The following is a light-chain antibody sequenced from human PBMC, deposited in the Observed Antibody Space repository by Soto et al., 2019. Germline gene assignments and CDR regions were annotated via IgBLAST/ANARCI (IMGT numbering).Light chain of an antibody. Sequence: QSALTQPASVSGSPGQSITISCTGTRSDVGSYNCVSWYQHHPGKAPKLMIYDVSSRPSGVSNRFSASKSANTASLTISGLQAEDEADYYCSSYTSSSTQVFGGGTKLTVL. CDR3: SSYTSSSTQV. CDR2: DVS. V-gene: IGLV2-14*03. CDR1: RSDVGSYNC. J-gene: IGLJ3*02.